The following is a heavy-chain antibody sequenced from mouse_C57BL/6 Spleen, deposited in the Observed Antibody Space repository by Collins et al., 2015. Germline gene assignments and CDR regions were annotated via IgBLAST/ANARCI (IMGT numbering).Heavy chain of an antibody. V-gene: IGHV1-85*01. Sequence: QVQLQQSGPELVKPGASVKISCKASGYAFSSSWMNWVKQRPGQGLEWIGWIYPRDGGTKYYEKFKGKATLTVDTSSSTAYMELHSLTSEDSAVYFCARDCYYGSNYRYFDVWGTGTTVTVSS. J-gene: IGHJ1*03. CDR2: IYPRDGGT. CDR3: ARDCYYGSNYRYFDV. CDR1: GYAFSSSW. D-gene: IGHD1-1*01.